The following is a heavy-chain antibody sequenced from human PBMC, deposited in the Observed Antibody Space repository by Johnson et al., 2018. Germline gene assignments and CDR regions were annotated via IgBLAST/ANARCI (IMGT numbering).Heavy chain of an antibody. CDR2: ISWDGDST. CDR3: AKGISRGGMASAGTVGFQH. D-gene: IGHD6-13*01. J-gene: IGHJ1*01. CDR1: GFSFDDYG. Sequence: VQLQESGGVVVQPGGSLRLSCAASGFSFDDYGMPWVRHAPGQGLEWVSVISWDGDSTYSADSVKGRFTISRDNSKNSLYLQMNWLRAVVPALYYCAKGISRGGMASAGTVGFQHWGQGTLVTVSS. V-gene: IGHV3-43D*03.